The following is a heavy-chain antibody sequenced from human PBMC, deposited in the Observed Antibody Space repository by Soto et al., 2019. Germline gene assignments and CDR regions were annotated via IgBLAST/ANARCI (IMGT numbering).Heavy chain of an antibody. CDR1: GFTFTSSA. J-gene: IGHJ4*02. V-gene: IGHV1-58*01. Sequence: PSVKVSCKASGFTFTSSAVQWVRQARGQRLEWIGWIVVGSGNTNYAQKFQERVTITRDMSTSTAYMELSSLRSEDTAVYYCAADGYDFWSGYYDWSYWGQGTLVTVSS. D-gene: IGHD3-3*01. CDR2: IVVGSGNT. CDR3: AADGYDFWSGYYDWSY.